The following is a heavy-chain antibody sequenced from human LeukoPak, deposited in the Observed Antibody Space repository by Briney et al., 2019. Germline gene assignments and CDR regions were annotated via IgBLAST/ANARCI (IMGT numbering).Heavy chain of an antibody. CDR2: INAGNGNT. CDR1: GYAFTSYA. J-gene: IGHJ4*02. V-gene: IGHV1-3*01. CDR3: ASPTSSAYYSPLIY. D-gene: IGHD3-22*01. Sequence: ASVKVSCKASGYAFTSYAMHWVRQAPGQRLEWMGWINAGNGNTKYSQKFQGRVTITRDTSASTAYMELSSLRSEDTAVYYCASPTSSAYYSPLIYWGQRTLVTLSS.